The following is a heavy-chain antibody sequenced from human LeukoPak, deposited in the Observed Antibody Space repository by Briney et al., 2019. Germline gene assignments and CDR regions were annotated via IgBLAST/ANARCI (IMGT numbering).Heavy chain of an antibody. V-gene: IGHV4-34*01. CDR1: GGSFSGYY. D-gene: IGHD3-10*01. CDR2: INHSGST. CDR3: ARGRRSLPYGSGSYYS. J-gene: IGHJ5*02. Sequence: SETLSLTCAVYGGSFSGYYWSWIRQPPGKGLEWIGEINHSGSTNYNPSLKSRVTISVDTSKNQFSLKLSSVTAADTAVYYCARGRRSLPYGSGSYYSWGQGTLVTVFS.